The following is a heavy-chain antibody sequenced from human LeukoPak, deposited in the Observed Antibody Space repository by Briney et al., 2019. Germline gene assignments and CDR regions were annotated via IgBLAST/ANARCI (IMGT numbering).Heavy chain of an antibody. CDR1: GFTFSSYG. D-gene: IGHD3-10*01. CDR3: ARNRGYYGSRSAGGFDP. V-gene: IGHV3-30*03. J-gene: IGHJ5*02. CDR2: ISYDGSGI. Sequence: GGSLRLSCPTSGFTFSSYGMHWVRQPPGKGLEWVAVISYDGSGINYADSVKGRFTISRDNSKNTLYLQMNSLRAEDTAVYYCARNRGYYGSRSAGGFDPWGQGTLVTVSS.